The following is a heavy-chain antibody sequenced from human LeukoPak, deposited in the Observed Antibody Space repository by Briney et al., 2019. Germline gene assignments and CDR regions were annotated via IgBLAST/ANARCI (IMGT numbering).Heavy chain of an antibody. J-gene: IGHJ4*02. Sequence: SETLSLTCTVSGGSISSYYWSWIRQPPGKGLEWIGYIYYSGSTNYNPSLKSRVTISVDTSKNQFSLKLSSVTAADTAVYYCARGGYDYVWGSYLPPPYWGQGTLVTVSS. D-gene: IGHD3-16*02. V-gene: IGHV4-59*01. CDR1: GGSISSYY. CDR2: IYYSGST. CDR3: ARGGYDYVWGSYLPPPY.